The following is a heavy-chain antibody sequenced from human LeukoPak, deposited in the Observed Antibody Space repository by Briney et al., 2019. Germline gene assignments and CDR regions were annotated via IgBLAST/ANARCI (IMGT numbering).Heavy chain of an antibody. J-gene: IGHJ4*02. CDR3: ARDVGSRGYSYVLDY. V-gene: IGHV3-48*03. CDR1: GFPFSDYE. D-gene: IGHD5-18*01. Sequence: PGGSLRLSCTASGFPFSDYEMNWVRQATGKGLEWVAYISNSGSTINYADSVKGRFTISRDNAKNSLYLQMNSLRAEDTAVYYCARDVGSRGYSYVLDYWGQGTLVTVSS. CDR2: ISNSGSTI.